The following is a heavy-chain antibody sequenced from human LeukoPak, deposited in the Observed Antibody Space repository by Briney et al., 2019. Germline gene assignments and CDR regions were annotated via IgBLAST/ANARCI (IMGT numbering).Heavy chain of an antibody. Sequence: PGRSLRLSCAASGFTFSSYGMHWVRQAPGKGLEWVAVISYDGSNKYYADSVKGRFTISRDNSKNTLYLQMNSLRAEDTAVYYCARIVSSSGSADLYYFDYWGQGTLVTVSS. J-gene: IGHJ4*02. V-gene: IGHV3-30*03. CDR3: ARIVSSSGSADLYYFDY. D-gene: IGHD6-19*01. CDR2: ISYDGSNK. CDR1: GFTFSSYG.